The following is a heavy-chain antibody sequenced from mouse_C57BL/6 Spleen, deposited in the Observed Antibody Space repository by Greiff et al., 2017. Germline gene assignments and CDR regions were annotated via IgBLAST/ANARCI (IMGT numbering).Heavy chain of an antibody. V-gene: IGHV5-9*01. CDR3: ARHYYGSYFDY. D-gene: IGHD1-1*01. CDR1: GFTFSSYT. CDR2: ISGGGGNT. J-gene: IGHJ2*01. Sequence: DVMLVESGGGLVKPGGSLKLSCAASGFTFSSYTMSWVRQTPEKRLEWVATISGGGGNTYYPDSVKGRFTISRDNAKNTLYLQMSSLRSEDTALYYCARHYYGSYFDYWGQGTTLTVSS.